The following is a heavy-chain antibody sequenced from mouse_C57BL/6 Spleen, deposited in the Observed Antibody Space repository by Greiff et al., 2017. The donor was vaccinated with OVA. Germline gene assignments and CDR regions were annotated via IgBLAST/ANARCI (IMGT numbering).Heavy chain of an antibody. CDR1: GYTFTSYW. D-gene: IGHD1-1*02. CDR3: ARSYGESKDY. V-gene: IGHV1-50*01. J-gene: IGHJ2*01. CDR2: IDPSDSYT. Sequence: QVQLQQPGAELVKPGASVKLSCKASGYTFTSYWMQWVKQRPGQGLEWIGEIDPSDSYTNYNQKFKGKATLTVDTSSSTAYMQLSSLTSEDSAVYYCARSYGESKDYWGQGTTLTVSS.